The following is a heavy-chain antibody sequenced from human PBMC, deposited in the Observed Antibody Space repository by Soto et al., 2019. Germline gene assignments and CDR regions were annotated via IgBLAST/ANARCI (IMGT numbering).Heavy chain of an antibody. J-gene: IGHJ4*02. CDR1: GFTFSTYG. CDR2: IWYDGSNK. D-gene: IGHD2-2*02. CDR3: ARDQYCSTARCYSPPLDY. V-gene: IGHV3-33*01. Sequence: GGSLRLSCEASGFTFSTYGMHWVRQAPGKGLEWVAVIWYDGSNKYYADSVKGRFTISRDNSENTLYLQMNSLRAEDTAVYYCARDQYCSTARCYSPPLDYWGQGTLVTVS.